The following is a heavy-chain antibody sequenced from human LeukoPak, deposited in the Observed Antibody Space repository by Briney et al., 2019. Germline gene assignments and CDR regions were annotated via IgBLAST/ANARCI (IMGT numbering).Heavy chain of an antibody. D-gene: IGHD3-10*01. V-gene: IGHV1-2*02. CDR3: AREYYYGSGSYPDY. CDR2: INPNSGGT. J-gene: IGHJ4*02. Sequence: GASVNVSCKASGYTFTGYYMHWVRQAPGQGLEWMGWINPNSGGTNYAQKFQGRVTMTRDTSISTAYMELSRLRSDDTAVYYCAREYYYGSGSYPDYWGQGTLVTVSS. CDR1: GYTFTGYY.